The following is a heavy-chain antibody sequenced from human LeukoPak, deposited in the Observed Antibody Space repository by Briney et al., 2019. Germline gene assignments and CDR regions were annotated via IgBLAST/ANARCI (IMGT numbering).Heavy chain of an antibody. CDR2: TAPA. V-gene: IGHV3-23*01. CDR3: AKDSFSYNGVFDALDV. CDR1: GFTFSDYA. D-gene: IGHD2-8*01. J-gene: IGHJ3*01. Sequence: GGSLRLSCATSGFTFSDYAMTWVRQAPGKGLEWVSSTAPAHYADSVKVRFTISRDDSKNTLFLQMNSLRAEDTAIYYCAKDSFSYNGVFDALDVWGHGTMVTVSS.